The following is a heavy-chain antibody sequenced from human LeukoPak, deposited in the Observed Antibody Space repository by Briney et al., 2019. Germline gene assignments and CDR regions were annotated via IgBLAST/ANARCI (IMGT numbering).Heavy chain of an antibody. V-gene: IGHV6-1*01. CDR1: GDSVSSNSAA. CDR2: THYRSKWYN. Sequence: SQTLSLTCAISGDSVSSNSAAWNWIRQSPSRGLEWLGRTHYRSKWYNDYAVSVKSRITINPDTSKNQFSLQLNSVTPEDTAVYYCARGYYDSSGYHRGDDYWGQGTLVTVSS. D-gene: IGHD3-22*01. CDR3: ARGYYDSSGYHRGDDY. J-gene: IGHJ4*02.